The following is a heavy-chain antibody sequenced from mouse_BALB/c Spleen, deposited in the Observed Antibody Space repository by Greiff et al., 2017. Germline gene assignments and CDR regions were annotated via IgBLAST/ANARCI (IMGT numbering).Heavy chain of an antibody. CDR2: ISSGGSYT. J-gene: IGHJ4*01. D-gene: IGHD2-1*01. CDR3: ARHRDYYGNYGDYYAMDY. CDR1: GFTFSSYG. Sequence: EVKVEESGGDLVKPGGSLKLSCAASGFTFSSYGMSWVRQTPDKRLEWVATISSGGSYTYYPDSVKGRFTISRDNAKNTLYLQMSSLKSEDTAMYYCARHRDYYGNYGDYYAMDYWGQGTSVTVSS. V-gene: IGHV5-6*02.